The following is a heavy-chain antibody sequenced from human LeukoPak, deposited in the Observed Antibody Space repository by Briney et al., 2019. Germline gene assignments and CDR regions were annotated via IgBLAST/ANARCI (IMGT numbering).Heavy chain of an antibody. D-gene: IGHD3-3*01. V-gene: IGHV4-59*08. CDR1: GGSISSYY. J-gene: IGHJ3*02. Sequence: ASETLSLTCTVSGGSISSYYWSWIRQPPGKGLEYIGYIYYSGSTNYNPSLKSRVTISVDTSKNQFSLKLSSVTAADTAVYYCARSYDFWSGYRPDAFDIWGQGTMVTVSS. CDR2: IYYSGST. CDR3: ARSYDFWSGYRPDAFDI.